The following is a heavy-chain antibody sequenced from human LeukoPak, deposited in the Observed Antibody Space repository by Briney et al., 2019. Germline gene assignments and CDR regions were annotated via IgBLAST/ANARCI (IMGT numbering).Heavy chain of an antibody. J-gene: IGHJ4*02. V-gene: IGHV4-39*01. D-gene: IGHD6-13*01. CDR1: GGSISSSSYY. CDR2: IFYSGST. CDR3: ASRSSCYLYRAFDY. Sequence: SETLSLTCTVSGGSISSSSYYWGWIRQPPGKGLEWIGSIFYSGSTYYNPSLKSRVTISVDTSKNQFSLELSSVTAADTAVYFCASRSSCYLYRAFDYWGQGTLVTVSS.